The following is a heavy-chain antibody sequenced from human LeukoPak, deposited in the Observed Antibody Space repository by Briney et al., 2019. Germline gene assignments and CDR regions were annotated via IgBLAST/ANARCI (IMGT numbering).Heavy chain of an antibody. CDR2: ISGSGGST. J-gene: IGHJ4*02. D-gene: IGHD3-22*01. Sequence: PGGSLRLSCAASGFTFSSYAMSWVRQAPGKGLEWVSAISGSGGSTYYADSGKGRFTISRDNSKNTLYLQMNSLRAEATAVYYCAKGDSSGYYYVYFDYWGQGTLVTVSS. CDR3: AKGDSSGYYYVYFDY. CDR1: GFTFSSYA. V-gene: IGHV3-23*01.